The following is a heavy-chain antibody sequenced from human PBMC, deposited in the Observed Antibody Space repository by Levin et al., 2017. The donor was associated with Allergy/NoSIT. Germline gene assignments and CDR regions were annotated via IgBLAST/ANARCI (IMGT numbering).Heavy chain of an antibody. CDR3: ARLDCSSTSCYPLGKTGY. Sequence: GESLKISCKASGYTFTSYGISWVRQAPGQGLEWMGWISAYNGNTNYAQKLQGRVTMTTDTSTSTAYMELRSLRSDDTAVYYCARLDCSSTSCYPLGKTGYWGQGTLVTVSS. CDR2: ISAYNGNT. D-gene: IGHD2-2*01. J-gene: IGHJ4*02. CDR1: GYTFTSYG. V-gene: IGHV1-18*01.